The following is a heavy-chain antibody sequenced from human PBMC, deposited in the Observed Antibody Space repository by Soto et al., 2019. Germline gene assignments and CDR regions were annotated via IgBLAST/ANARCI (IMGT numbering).Heavy chain of an antibody. CDR2: ISYDGSNK. V-gene: IGHV3-30*18. CDR3: AKDRIAARPFMYYYYYYMDV. Sequence: QVQLVESGGGVVQPGRSLRLSCAASGFTFSSYGMHWVRQAPGKGLEWVAVISYDGSNKYYADSVKGRFTISRDNSKNTLYLQMNSLRAEDTDVYDCAKDRIAARPFMYYYYYYMDVWGKGTTVTVSS. J-gene: IGHJ6*03. CDR1: GFTFSSYG. D-gene: IGHD6-6*01.